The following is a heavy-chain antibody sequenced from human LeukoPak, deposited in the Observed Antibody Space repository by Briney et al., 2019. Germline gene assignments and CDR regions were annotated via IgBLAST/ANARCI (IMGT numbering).Heavy chain of an antibody. CDR1: GYTFTSYD. J-gene: IGHJ3*02. CDR2: MNPNSGNT. D-gene: IGHD4-23*01. Sequence: ASVKVSCKASGYTFTSYDINWVRQATGQGLEWMGWMNPNSGNTGYALKFQGRVTMTRNTSISTAYMELSSLRSEDTAVYYCAITMGVHGNGGAFDIWGQGTMVTVSS. CDR3: AITMGVHGNGGAFDI. V-gene: IGHV1-8*01.